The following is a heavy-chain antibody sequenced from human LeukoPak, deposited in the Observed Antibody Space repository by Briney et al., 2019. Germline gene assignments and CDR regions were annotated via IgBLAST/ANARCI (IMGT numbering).Heavy chain of an antibody. CDR2: ISSSGSTI. D-gene: IGHD5-24*01. Sequence: PGGSLRLSCATSGFIFSSFAMHWVRQAPGKGLEWVSYISSSGSTIYYADSVKGRFTISRDNAKNSLYLQMNSLRAEDTAVYYCARDPNYGLFDYWGQGTLVTVSS. CDR3: ARDPNYGLFDY. CDR1: GFIFSSFA. J-gene: IGHJ4*02. V-gene: IGHV3-48*04.